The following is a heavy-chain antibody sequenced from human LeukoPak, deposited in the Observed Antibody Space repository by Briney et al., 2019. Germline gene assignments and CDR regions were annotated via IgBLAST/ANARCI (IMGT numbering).Heavy chain of an antibody. V-gene: IGHV3-7*01. D-gene: IGHD6-19*01. CDR3: ARDLGIAVAIGTGDY. CDR1: GFTFSSYW. CDR2: IKQDGSEK. J-gene: IGHJ4*02. Sequence: GGSLRLSCAASGFTFSSYWMSWVRQAPGKGLEWVANIKQDGSEKYYVDSVKGRLTISRDNAKNSLYLQMNGLRAEDTAVYYCARDLGIAVAIGTGDYWGQGTLVTVSS.